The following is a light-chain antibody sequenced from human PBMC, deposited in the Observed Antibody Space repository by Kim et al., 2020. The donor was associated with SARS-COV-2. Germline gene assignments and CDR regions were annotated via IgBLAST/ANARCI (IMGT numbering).Light chain of an antibody. CDR1: QSVSSY. J-gene: IGKJ2*03. CDR3: QLAG. V-gene: IGKV3-11*01. Sequence: SPAPLSLSPGERATLSCRASQSVSSYLAWYQQNPGQAPRLLIYDASNRATGIPARFSGSGSGTDFTLTISSLEPEDFAVYYCQLAGFGQGTKLEI. CDR2: DAS.